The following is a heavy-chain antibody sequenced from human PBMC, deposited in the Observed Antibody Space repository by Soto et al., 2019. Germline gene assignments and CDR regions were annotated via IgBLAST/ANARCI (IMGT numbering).Heavy chain of an antibody. D-gene: IGHD6-13*01. Sequence: GVPAEPCWETSGDGFTSYCLSWVRQATEQGLEWMGWINPNSGCTNYAQKFQGRVTMTRDTSISTAYMELSRLRSDDTAVYYCARDGQTIADDYYCYTVTDVWGHGTTVTV. CDR3: ARDGQTIADDYYCYTVTDV. V-gene: IGHV1-2*02. CDR1: GDGFTSYC. J-gene: IGHJ6*02. CDR2: INPNSGCT.